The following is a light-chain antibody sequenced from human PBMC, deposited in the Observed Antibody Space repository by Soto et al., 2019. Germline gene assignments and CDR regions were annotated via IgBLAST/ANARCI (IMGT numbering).Light chain of an antibody. CDR2: GAS. Sequence: EILLTQSPDTLSSSPGESATVSCRASQSVSSSYLAWYQKKPGQPPRLLIYGASSRATGVPDRFSGSGSGTVFTLTITRLEPDDFAVYYCQQYGVSPRTFGQGTQVEIK. J-gene: IGKJ1*01. CDR3: QQYGVSPRT. V-gene: IGKV3-20*01. CDR1: QSVSSSY.